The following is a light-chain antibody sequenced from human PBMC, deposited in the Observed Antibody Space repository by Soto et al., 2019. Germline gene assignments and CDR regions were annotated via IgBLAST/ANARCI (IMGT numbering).Light chain of an antibody. CDR2: GAS. CDR3: QQYNNWPRT. CDR1: QSVSSN. J-gene: IGKJ1*01. V-gene: IGKV3-15*01. Sequence: EIVMTQSPATLSVSPGERATLSCRASQSVSSNLAWYQQKPGQAPRLLIYGASTRATGIPARFSGSGSGTEFTLSISSLQSEDFAVSYCQQYNNWPRTFGQGTQVEIK.